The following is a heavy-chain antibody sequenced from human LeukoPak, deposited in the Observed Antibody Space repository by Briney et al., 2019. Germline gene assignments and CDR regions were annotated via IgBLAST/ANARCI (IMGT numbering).Heavy chain of an antibody. CDR2: IYHSGST. V-gene: IGHV4-38-2*01. J-gene: IGHJ4*02. Sequence: SETLSLTCAVSGYSISSGYYWGWIRQPPGKGLEWIGGIYHSGSTYYNPSLKSRVTISVDTSKNQFSLKLSSVTAADTAVYYCARAATVTGTTNVDYWGQGTLVTVSS. CDR1: GYSISSGYY. CDR3: ARAATVTGTTNVDY. D-gene: IGHD1-20*01.